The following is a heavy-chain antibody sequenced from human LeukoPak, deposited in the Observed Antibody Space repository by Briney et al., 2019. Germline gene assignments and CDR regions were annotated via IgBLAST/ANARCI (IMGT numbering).Heavy chain of an antibody. CDR3: FKYSSGSVDY. Sequence: GRSLRLSCTASGFTFGEYAMGWVRQAPGKGLEWVSFIRGRVYGGTTEYAASVKGRFTISRVDSKSIAYLQMNSLKIEDTAVYYCFKYSSGSVDYWGQGTLVTVSS. D-gene: IGHD3-22*01. CDR1: GFTFGEYA. V-gene: IGHV3-49*04. J-gene: IGHJ4*02. CDR2: IRGRVYGGTT.